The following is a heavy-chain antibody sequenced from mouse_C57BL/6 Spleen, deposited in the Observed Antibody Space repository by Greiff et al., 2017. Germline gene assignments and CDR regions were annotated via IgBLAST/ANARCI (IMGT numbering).Heavy chain of an antibody. D-gene: IGHD2-4*01. V-gene: IGHV1-80*01. CDR2: IYPGDGDT. CDR3: ARHRDYDYAMDY. Sequence: QVHVKQSGAELVKPGASVKISCKASGYAFSSYWMNWVKQRPGKGLEWIGQIYPGDGDTNYNGKFKGKATLTADKSSSTAYMQLSSLTSEDSAVYFCARHRDYDYAMDYWGQGTSVTVSS. J-gene: IGHJ4*01. CDR1: GYAFSSYW.